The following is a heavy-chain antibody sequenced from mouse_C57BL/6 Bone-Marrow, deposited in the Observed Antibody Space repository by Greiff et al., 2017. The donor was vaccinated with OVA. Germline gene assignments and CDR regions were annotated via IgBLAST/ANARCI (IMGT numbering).Heavy chain of an antibody. CDR3: TTVSFYYGNYGY. J-gene: IGHJ2*01. V-gene: IGHV14-4*01. CDR2: IDPENGDT. Sequence: VHVKQSGAELVRPGASVKLSCTASGFNIKDDYMHWVKQRPEQGLEWIGWIDPENGDTEYASKFQGKATITADTSSNTAYLQLSSLTSEDTAVYYCTTVSFYYGNYGYWGQGTTLTVSS. D-gene: IGHD2-1*01. CDR1: GFNIKDDY.